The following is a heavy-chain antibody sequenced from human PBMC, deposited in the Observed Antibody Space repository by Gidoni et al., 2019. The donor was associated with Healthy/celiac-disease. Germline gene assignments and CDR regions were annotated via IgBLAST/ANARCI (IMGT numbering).Heavy chain of an antibody. J-gene: IGHJ4*02. CDR1: GFTFSSYA. CDR3: AKVRGILWFGELLFPFGYFDY. V-gene: IGHV3-23*01. D-gene: IGHD3-10*01. Sequence: EVQLLESGGGLVQPGGSLRLSCAASGFTFSSYAMSWVRQAPGKGLGLVSAISGSGVSTYYADSVTGRFTISRDNSKNTLYLQMNSLRAEDTAVYYCAKVRGILWFGELLFPFGYFDYWGQGTLVTVSS. CDR2: ISGSGVST.